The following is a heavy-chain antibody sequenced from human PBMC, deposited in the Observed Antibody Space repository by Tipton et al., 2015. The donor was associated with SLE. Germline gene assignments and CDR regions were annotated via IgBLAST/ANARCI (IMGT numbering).Heavy chain of an antibody. J-gene: IGHJ3*02. V-gene: IGHV3-23*01. D-gene: IGHD6-13*01. CDR2: IWGSAGTT. Sequence: GSLRLSCAASGFTFSKYAMSWVRQTPGKGLEWVSAIWGSAGTTYYTDSVKGRFTISRDISKNTLYLQMNSLGAEDTAVYYCAKASPRRYSSSWYEGDAFDIWGQGTMVTVSS. CDR1: GFTFSKYA. CDR3: AKASPRRYSSSWYEGDAFDI.